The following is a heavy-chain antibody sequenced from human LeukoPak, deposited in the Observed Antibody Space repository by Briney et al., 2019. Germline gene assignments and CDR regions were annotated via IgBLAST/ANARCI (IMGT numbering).Heavy chain of an antibody. CDR3: ARPMGSGWASFDS. V-gene: IGHV1-3*01. J-gene: IGHJ4*02. Sequence: GASVKVSCKASGYTFSTYAIHWVRQAPGQRLEWMAWINPVNGNTKYSQKLQGRITITSDTSASTADMELSGLRSEDTGIYYCARPMGSGWASFDSWGQGTLVTVFS. CDR1: GYTFSTYA. D-gene: IGHD6-19*01. CDR2: INPVNGNT.